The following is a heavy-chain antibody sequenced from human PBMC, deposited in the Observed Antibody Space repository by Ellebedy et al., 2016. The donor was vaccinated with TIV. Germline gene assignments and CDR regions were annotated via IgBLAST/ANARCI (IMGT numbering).Heavy chain of an antibody. V-gene: IGHV3-30*18. Sequence: GESLKISCAASEFTFSSYGMHWVRQAPGKGLEWVAVISYDGSNEYYEDSAKGRFTISRANAKNTLYLQMNSLRTEDTAVYYCEKGPEKHVILDRGVSGPLGYWGQGTLVTVSS. CDR3: EKGPEKHVILDRGVSGPLGY. CDR2: ISYDGSNE. CDR1: EFTFSSYG. J-gene: IGHJ4*02. D-gene: IGHD3-10*01.